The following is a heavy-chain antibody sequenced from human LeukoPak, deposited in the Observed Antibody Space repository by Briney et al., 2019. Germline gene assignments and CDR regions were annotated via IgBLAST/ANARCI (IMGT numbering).Heavy chain of an antibody. J-gene: IGHJ4*02. V-gene: IGHV3-30*04. CDR3: ARSGTTTYGAFDY. CDR2: ISYDGSKK. CDR1: GFTFSNYA. Sequence: GGSLRLSCAASGFTFSNYAMHWARQAPGEGLEWVAFISYDGSKKYYADSVKGRFTIFRDDSKNTLYLQMNSLRAEDTAVYYCARSGTTTYGAFDYWGQGTLVTVSS. D-gene: IGHD3-10*01.